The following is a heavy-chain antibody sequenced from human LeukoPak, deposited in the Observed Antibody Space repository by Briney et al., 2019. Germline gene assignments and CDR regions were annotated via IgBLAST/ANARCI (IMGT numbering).Heavy chain of an antibody. J-gene: IGHJ5*02. CDR1: GGTFSSYA. Sequence: ASVKVSCKASGGTFSSYAISWVRQAPGQGLEWMGGNIPTSGPANYAQKFQGRVTTTADESTSTAYMELSSLRSEDTAVYYCAREGGHYYDSSGYYSAWGQGALVTVSS. V-gene: IGHV1-69*13. CDR3: AREGGHYYDSSGYYSA. CDR2: NIPTSGPA. D-gene: IGHD3-22*01.